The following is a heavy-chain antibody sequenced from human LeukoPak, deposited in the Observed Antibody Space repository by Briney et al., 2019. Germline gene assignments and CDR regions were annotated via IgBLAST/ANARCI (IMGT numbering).Heavy chain of an antibody. CDR2: IIPILGIA. Sequence: GASVKVSCKASGGTFISYAISWVRQAPGQGLEWMGRIIPILGIANYAQKFQGRVTITADKSTSTAYMELSSLRSEDTAVYYCARDAQLANFDYWGQGTLVTVSS. V-gene: IGHV1-69*04. CDR3: ARDAQLANFDY. CDR1: GGTFISYA. J-gene: IGHJ4*02. D-gene: IGHD6-13*01.